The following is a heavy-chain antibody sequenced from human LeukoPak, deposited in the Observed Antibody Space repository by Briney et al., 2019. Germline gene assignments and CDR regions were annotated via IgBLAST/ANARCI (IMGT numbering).Heavy chain of an antibody. CDR1: GFTLSSYE. CDR3: ARDYPPFDY. CDR2: ISSSGSTI. Sequence: QPGGSLRLSCVASGFTLSSYEMSWVRQAPGKGLEWVSYISSSGSTIDYADSVKGRFTISRDNAKNSLYLQMSSLRAEDTALYFCARDYPPFDYWGRGTLVTVSS. J-gene: IGHJ4*01. V-gene: IGHV3-48*03.